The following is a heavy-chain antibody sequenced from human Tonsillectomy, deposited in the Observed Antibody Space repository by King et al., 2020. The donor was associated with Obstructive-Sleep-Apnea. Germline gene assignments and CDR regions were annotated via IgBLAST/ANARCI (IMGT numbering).Heavy chain of an antibody. CDR1: GGSISSRSYY. J-gene: IGHJ4*02. V-gene: IGHV4-39*07. CDR2: IYYSGST. Sequence: LQLQESGPGLVKPSETLSLTCTVSGGSISSRSYYWGWIRQPPGKGLEWIGSIYYSGSTYYNPSLKSRVTISVDTSKNQFSLKLSSVTAADTAVYYCASLNYYDNSDYYYFDYWGQGTLVTVSA. CDR3: ASLNYYDNSDYYYFDY. D-gene: IGHD3-22*01.